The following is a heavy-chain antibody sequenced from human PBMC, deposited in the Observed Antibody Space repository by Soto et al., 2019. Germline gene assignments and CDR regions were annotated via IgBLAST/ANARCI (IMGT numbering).Heavy chain of an antibody. D-gene: IGHD2-15*01. CDR3: ARTSCSGGSCYKIDY. CDR2: IYYSGST. J-gene: IGHJ4*02. Sequence: QVQLQESGPGLVKPSQTLSLTCTVSGGSISNGGYYWSWIRQHPGKGLEWIGYIYYSGSTYYNPSLKSRVTISVDTSKNQFSLKLSSVTAADTAVYYCARTSCSGGSCYKIDYWGQGTLVTVSS. CDR1: GGSISNGGYY. V-gene: IGHV4-31*03.